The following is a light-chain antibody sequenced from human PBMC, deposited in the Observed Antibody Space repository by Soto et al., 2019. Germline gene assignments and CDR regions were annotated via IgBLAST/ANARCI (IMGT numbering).Light chain of an antibody. V-gene: IGKV3-11*01. Sequence: DIVLTQSPATLSLSPGERATLSCRASQSVSSYLAWYQQKPGQAPRLLIYDASNRATGIPARFSGSGSGTDFTLTISSLEPEDSAVYYCQQRINWPRTFGQGTKLEIK. CDR3: QQRINWPRT. CDR1: QSVSSY. J-gene: IGKJ2*01. CDR2: DAS.